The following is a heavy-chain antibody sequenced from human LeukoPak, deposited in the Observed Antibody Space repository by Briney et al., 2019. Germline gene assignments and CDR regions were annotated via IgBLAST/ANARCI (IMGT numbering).Heavy chain of an antibody. CDR3: ARALHLRGAAVAGPNWFDP. CDR2: IYTSGST. D-gene: IGHD6-19*01. Sequence: SETLSLTCTVSGGSISSYYWSWIRQPAGKGLEWIGRIYTSGSTNYNPSLKSRVTMSVDTSKNQFSLKLSSVTAADTAVYYCARALHLRGAAVAGPNWFDPWGQGTLVTVPS. V-gene: IGHV4-4*07. CDR1: GGSISSYY. J-gene: IGHJ5*02.